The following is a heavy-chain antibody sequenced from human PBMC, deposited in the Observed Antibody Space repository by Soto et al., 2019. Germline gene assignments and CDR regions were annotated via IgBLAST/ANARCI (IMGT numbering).Heavy chain of an antibody. V-gene: IGHV3-21*01. D-gene: IGHD6-19*01. J-gene: IGHJ6*02. CDR2: ISSSSSYI. Sequence: EVQLVESGGGLVKPGGSLRLSCAASGFTFSSYSMNWVRQAPGKGLEWVSYISSSSSYIFYADSVKGRFTVSRDNAKNSLYLQMDSLGAEDTAVYYCARYGAVAGRPPGYYGMSVWGQGTTVTVSS. CDR1: GFTFSSYS. CDR3: ARYGAVAGRPPGYYGMSV.